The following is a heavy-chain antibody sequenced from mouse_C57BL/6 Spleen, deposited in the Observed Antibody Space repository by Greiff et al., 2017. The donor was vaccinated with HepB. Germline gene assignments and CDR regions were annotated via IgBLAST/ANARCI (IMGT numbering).Heavy chain of an antibody. V-gene: IGHV1-74*01. Sequence: QVQLQQPGAELVKPVASVKVSCKASGYSFTSYWMHWVKQRPGQGLEWIGRIHPSDSDTNYNQKFKVKATLTVDKSSSTAYMQRSSLTSEDSAVYYVAISSYGTRYGELVYWGQGTLGTVSA. D-gene: IGHD2-14*01. CDR1: GYSFTSYW. J-gene: IGHJ3*01. CDR3: AISSYGTRYGELVY. CDR2: IHPSDSDT.